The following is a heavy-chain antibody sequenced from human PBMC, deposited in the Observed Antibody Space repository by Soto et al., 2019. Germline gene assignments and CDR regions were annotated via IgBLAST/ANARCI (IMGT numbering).Heavy chain of an antibody. Sequence: GGSLRLSCAASGFTFSSYAMSWVRQAPGKGLEWVSAISGSGGSTYYADSVKGRFTISRDNSKNTLYLQMNSLRAEDTAVYYCAKDPSIVVVVAATQDAFDIWGKGTMVTVSS. CDR2: ISGSGGST. CDR1: GFTFSSYA. J-gene: IGHJ3*02. D-gene: IGHD2-15*01. V-gene: IGHV3-23*01. CDR3: AKDPSIVVVVAATQDAFDI.